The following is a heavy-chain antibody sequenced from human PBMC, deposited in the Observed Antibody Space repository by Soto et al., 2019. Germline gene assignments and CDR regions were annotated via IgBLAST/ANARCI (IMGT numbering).Heavy chain of an antibody. CDR3: ARGVAARPTYYYYGMDV. V-gene: IGHV1-69*01. CDR1: GGTFSSYA. CDR2: IIPIFGTA. J-gene: IGHJ6*02. Sequence: QVQLVQSGAEVKKPGSSVKVSCKASGGTFSSYAISWARQAPGQGLEWMGGIIPIFGTANYAQKFQGRVTITADESTSTAYMELSSLRSEDTAVYYCARGVAARPTYYYYGMDVWGQGTTVTVSS. D-gene: IGHD6-6*01.